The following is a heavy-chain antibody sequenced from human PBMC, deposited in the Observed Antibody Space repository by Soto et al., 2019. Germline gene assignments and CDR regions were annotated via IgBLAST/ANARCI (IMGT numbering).Heavy chain of an antibody. CDR1: GVSINSGVSH. J-gene: IGHJ4*02. CDR3: AWGTDAYKNGF. V-gene: IGHV4-31*03. CDR2: IYFYNGATSST. D-gene: IGHD2-8*01. Sequence: PSETLSLTCSFSGVSINSGVSHLTWIRQHPEKGLEWIGFIYFYNGATSSTSYNPSLQSRVVISVDTSKNHVSLNLNSVTVADTAVYFCAWGTDAYKNGFWGLGTLVTVSS.